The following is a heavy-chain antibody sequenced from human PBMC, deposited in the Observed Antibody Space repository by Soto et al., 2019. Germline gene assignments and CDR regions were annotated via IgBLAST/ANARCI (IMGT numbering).Heavy chain of an antibody. CDR2: IWYDGSNK. D-gene: IGHD3-22*01. V-gene: IGHV3-33*01. J-gene: IGHJ4*02. CDR1: GFTFSSYG. CDR3: ARDKAYYYDSSGYFY. Sequence: PGGSLRLSCAASGFTFSSYGMHWVRQAPGKGLEWVAVIWYDGSNKYYADSVKGRFTISRDNSKNTLYLQMNSLRAEDTAVYYCARDKAYYYDSSGYFYWGQGTLVTVSS.